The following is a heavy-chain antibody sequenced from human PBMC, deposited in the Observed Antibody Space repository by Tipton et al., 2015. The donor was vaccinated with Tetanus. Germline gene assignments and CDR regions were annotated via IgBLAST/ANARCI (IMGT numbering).Heavy chain of an antibody. V-gene: IGHV5-51*01. CDR1: GYSFTSYW. CDR2: IYPGDSDT. Sequence: MQLVQSGAEVKKPGESLKISCKGSGYSFTSYWIGWVRQMPGKGLEWMGIIYPGDSDTRYSPSFQGQVTISADKSIITVYLQWSSLKASDTAMYYCARHVPQFGVATMGDYWGQGTLVTVSS. CDR3: ARHVPQFGVATMGDY. J-gene: IGHJ4*02. D-gene: IGHD5-12*01.